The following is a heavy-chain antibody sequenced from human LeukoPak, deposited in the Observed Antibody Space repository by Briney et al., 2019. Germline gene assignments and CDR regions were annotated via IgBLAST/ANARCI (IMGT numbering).Heavy chain of an antibody. CDR3: ARNRWSSDAFDI. CDR1: GGSISSYY. J-gene: IGHJ3*02. V-gene: IGHV4-59*01. CDR2: IYYSGST. Sequence: SGTLSLTCTVSGGSISSYYWSWIRQPPGKGLEWIGYIYYSGSTNYNPSLKSRVTISVDTSKNQFSLKLSSVTAADTAVYYCARNRWSSDAFDIWGQGTMVTVSS. D-gene: IGHD4-23*01.